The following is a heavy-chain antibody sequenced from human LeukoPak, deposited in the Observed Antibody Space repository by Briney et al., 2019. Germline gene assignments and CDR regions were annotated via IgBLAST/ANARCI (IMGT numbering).Heavy chain of an antibody. CDR2: INAGNGNT. J-gene: IGHJ6*03. Sequence: ASVKVSCKASGYTFTSYAMHWVRQAPGQRLEWMGWINAGNGNTKYSQEFQGRVTITRDTSASTAYMELSSLRSEDMAVYYCASSDFWSGYYVVSYMDVWGKGTTVTVSS. CDR1: GYTFTSYA. CDR3: ASSDFWSGYYVVSYMDV. V-gene: IGHV1-3*03. D-gene: IGHD3-3*01.